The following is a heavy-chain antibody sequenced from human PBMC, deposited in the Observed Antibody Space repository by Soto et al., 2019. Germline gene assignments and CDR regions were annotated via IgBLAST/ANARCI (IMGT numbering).Heavy chain of an antibody. CDR2: INPNSGGT. CDR1: GYTFTAYF. Sequence: ASVKVSCKASGYTFTAYFIHWVRQAPGQGLEWLGWINPNSGGTKYAEKFQGRLTMTGDTSINTAYMDLSSLKTDDTAVYYCAKEMVVGGLRRHFDNWGQGTLVTVSS. J-gene: IGHJ4*02. CDR3: AKEMVVGGLRRHFDN. V-gene: IGHV1-2*02. D-gene: IGHD2-15*01.